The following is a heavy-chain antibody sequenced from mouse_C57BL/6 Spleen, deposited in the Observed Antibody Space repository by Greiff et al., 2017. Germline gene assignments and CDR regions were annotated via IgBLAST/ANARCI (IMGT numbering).Heavy chain of an antibody. J-gene: IGHJ2*01. CDR3: TREEDYSNFY. CDR2: IDPETGGT. D-gene: IGHD2-5*01. CDR1: GYTFTSYW. V-gene: IGHV1-15*01. Sequence: QVQLQQPGAELVKPGASVKLSCKASGYTFTSYWMHWVKQTPVHGLEWIGAIDPETGGTAYNQKFKGKAILTADKSSSTAYMELRSLTSEDSAVYYCTREEDYSNFYWGQGTTLTVSS.